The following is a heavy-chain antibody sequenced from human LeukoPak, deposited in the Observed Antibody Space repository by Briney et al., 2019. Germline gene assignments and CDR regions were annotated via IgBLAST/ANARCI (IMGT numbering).Heavy chain of an antibody. D-gene: IGHD3-9*01. J-gene: IGHJ6*02. CDR2: IWYDGSNK. Sequence: PGGSLRLSCAASGFSFGSHGIHWVRQAPGKGLEWVAVIWYDGSNKYYADSVKGRFTISRDNSKNTLYLQMNSLRAEDTAVYYCVRDQKRYRGSRDFYYGMDVWGQGTTVTVSS. CDR3: VRDQKRYRGSRDFYYGMDV. CDR1: GFSFGSHG. V-gene: IGHV3-33*01.